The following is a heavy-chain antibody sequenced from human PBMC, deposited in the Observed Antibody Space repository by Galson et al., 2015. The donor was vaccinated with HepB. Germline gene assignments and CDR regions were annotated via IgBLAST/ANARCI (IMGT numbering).Heavy chain of an antibody. CDR1: GFTFSSYA. J-gene: IGHJ6*02. CDR3: VKGRDYYYYYGMDV. Sequence: SLRLSCAASGFTFSSYAIHWVRQAPGKGLEYVSAISDNGGSTYYADSVKGRFTISRDNSKNTLYLKMSSLRAEDTAVYYCVKGRDYYYYYGMDVWRQGTTFTVSS. V-gene: IGHV3-64D*06. CDR2: ISDNGGST.